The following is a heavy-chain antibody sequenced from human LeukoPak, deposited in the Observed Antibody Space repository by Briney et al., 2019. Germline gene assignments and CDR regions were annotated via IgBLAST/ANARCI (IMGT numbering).Heavy chain of an antibody. V-gene: IGHV3-23*01. J-gene: IGHJ4*02. Sequence: PGGSLGLSCAASGFTFSSYAMSWVRQAPGKGLEWVSAISGSGGSTYYADSVKGRFTISRDNSKNTLYLQMNSLRAEDTAVYYCAKVEGVNIVVVPAATTSFDYWGQGTLVTVSS. CDR3: AKVEGVNIVVVPAATTSFDY. CDR1: GFTFSSYA. D-gene: IGHD2-2*01. CDR2: ISGSGGST.